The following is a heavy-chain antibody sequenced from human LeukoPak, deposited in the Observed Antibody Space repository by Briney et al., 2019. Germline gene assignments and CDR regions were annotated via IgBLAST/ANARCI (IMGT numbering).Heavy chain of an antibody. D-gene: IGHD3-10*01. J-gene: IGHJ5*02. CDR1: GYAFTGYY. V-gene: IGHV1-2*02. CDR2: INPNSGGT. Sequence: ASVKVSCKASGYAFTGYYMHWVRQAPGQGLEWMGWINPNSGGTNYAQKFQGRVTMTRDMSISTAYMELSRLRSDDTAVYYCARVITMVRGDPALNWFDPWGQGTLVTVSS. CDR3: ARVITMVRGDPALNWFDP.